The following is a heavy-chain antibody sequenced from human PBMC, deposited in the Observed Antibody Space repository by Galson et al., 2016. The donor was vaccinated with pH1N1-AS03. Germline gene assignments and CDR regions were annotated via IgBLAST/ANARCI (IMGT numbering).Heavy chain of an antibody. CDR2: IRGNGDST. V-gene: IGHV3-23*01. CDR3: LRGSWGVDIVDRIAHCGMDV. D-gene: IGHD5-12*01. J-gene: IGHJ6*02. Sequence: SLRLSCAASGFSFNSYAMQWVRQAPGEGLEWVSGIRGNGDSTYYADSVKGRFPISRDNSKDMFYLQMTSLRGDDTDVSYCLRGSWGVDIVDRIAHCGMDVWGQGTTVTVSS. CDR1: GFSFNSYA.